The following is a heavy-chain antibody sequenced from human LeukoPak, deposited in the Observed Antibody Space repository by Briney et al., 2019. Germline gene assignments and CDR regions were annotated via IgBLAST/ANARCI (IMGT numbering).Heavy chain of an antibody. J-gene: IGHJ3*02. CDR3: ATRDYYDSSGYSDAFDI. Sequence: PGGSLRLSCAASGFTVSSNYMSWVRQAPGKGLEWVSVIYSGGSTYYADSVKGRFTISRDNSKNTLYLQMNSLRAEDTAAYYWATRDYYDSSGYSDAFDIWGQGTMVTVSS. CDR1: GFTVSSNY. D-gene: IGHD3-22*01. CDR2: IYSGGST. V-gene: IGHV3-66*02.